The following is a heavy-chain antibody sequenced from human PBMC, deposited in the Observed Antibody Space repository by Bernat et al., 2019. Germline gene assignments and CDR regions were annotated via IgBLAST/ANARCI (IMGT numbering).Heavy chain of an antibody. V-gene: IGHV3-72*01. CDR1: GFTFSDHY. CDR2: IGNRANSYST. J-gene: IGHJ4*02. CDR3: AKGVSGGATVTTTHLDY. Sequence: EVQLVESGGDLVHPGGSLRLSCEASGFTFSDHYMDWVRQAPGKGLEWVGRIGNRANSYSTEYAASVKGRFTISRDDSKNSLYLQMNSLKTEDTAVYYCAKGVSGGATVTTTHLDYWGQGTLVTVSS. D-gene: IGHD4-17*01.